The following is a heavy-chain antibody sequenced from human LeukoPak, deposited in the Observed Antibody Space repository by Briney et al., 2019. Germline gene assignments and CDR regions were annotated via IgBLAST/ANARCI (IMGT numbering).Heavy chain of an antibody. CDR2: ISGSGGST. J-gene: IGHJ5*02. CDR1: GFTFSRYA. V-gene: IGHV3-23*01. Sequence: GGSLRLSCAASGFTFSRYAMSWVRQAPGKGLEWVSAISGSGGSTYYADSVKGRFTISRDNSKNTLYLQMNSLRAEDTAVYYCAKDPLKSASSDNWFDPWGQGTLVTVSS. D-gene: IGHD6-13*01. CDR3: AKDPLKSASSDNWFDP.